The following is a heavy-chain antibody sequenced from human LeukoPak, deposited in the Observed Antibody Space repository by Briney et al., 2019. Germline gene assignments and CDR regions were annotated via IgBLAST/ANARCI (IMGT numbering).Heavy chain of an antibody. D-gene: IGHD3-10*01. CDR3: ARTTTVRGTYYMDV. CDR1: GFTFSSYA. V-gene: IGHV3-23*01. CDR2: ISGSGGST. J-gene: IGHJ6*03. Sequence: GGSLRLSCAASGFTFSSYAMSWVRQAPGKGLEWVSAISGSGGSTYYADSVKGRFTISRDNSKNTLYLQMNSLRAEDTAVYYCARTTTVRGTYYMDVWGKGTTVTVSS.